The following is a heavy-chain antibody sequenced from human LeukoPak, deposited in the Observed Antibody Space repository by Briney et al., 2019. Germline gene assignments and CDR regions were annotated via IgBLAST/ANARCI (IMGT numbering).Heavy chain of an antibody. CDR2: ISGSGGST. CDR3: AKTSARGGSGSYYKGAYYFDY. V-gene: IGHV3-23*01. D-gene: IGHD3-10*01. CDR1: GFTFSTYG. Sequence: GGSLRLSCAASGFTFSTYGMSWVRQAPGKGLEWVSAISGSGGSTYYADSVKGRFTISRDNSKNTLYLQMNSLRAEDTAVYYCAKTSARGGSGSYYKGAYYFDYWGQGTLVTVSS. J-gene: IGHJ4*02.